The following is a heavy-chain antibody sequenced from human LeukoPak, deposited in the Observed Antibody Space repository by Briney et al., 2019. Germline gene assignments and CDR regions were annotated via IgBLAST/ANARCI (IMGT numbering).Heavy chain of an antibody. CDR2: IYSGGNT. V-gene: IGHV3-53*01. J-gene: IGHJ4*02. CDR3: ARDRPIDY. D-gene: IGHD6-6*01. Sequence: GGSLRLSCTASGFPFQSYWMNWVRQAPGKGLEWVSVIYSGGNTYYADSVKGRFTISRDNSKNTLYLQMNSLRAEDTAVYYCARDRPIDYWGQGTLVTVSS. CDR1: GFPFQSYW.